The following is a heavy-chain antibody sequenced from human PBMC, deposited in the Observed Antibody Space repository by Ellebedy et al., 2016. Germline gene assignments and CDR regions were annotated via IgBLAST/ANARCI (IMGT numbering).Heavy chain of an antibody. CDR1: GYSFTSYW. Sequence: GGSLRLSXKGSGYSFTSYWIGWVRQMPGKGLEWMGIIYPGDSDTRYSPSFQGQVTISADKSISTAYLQWSSLKASDTAMYYCARWLRYCSSTSCYYYGMDVWGQGTTVTVSS. J-gene: IGHJ6*02. CDR3: ARWLRYCSSTSCYYYGMDV. CDR2: IYPGDSDT. V-gene: IGHV5-51*01. D-gene: IGHD2-2*01.